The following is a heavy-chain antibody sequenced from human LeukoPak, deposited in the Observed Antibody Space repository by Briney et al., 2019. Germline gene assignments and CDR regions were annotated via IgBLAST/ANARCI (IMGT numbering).Heavy chain of an antibody. CDR3: AREVLAARNFDY. D-gene: IGHD6-6*01. CDR2: ISYDGSNK. V-gene: IGHV3-30*01. J-gene: IGHJ4*02. CDR1: GFTFSSYA. Sequence: HPGGSLRLSCAASGFTFSSYAMHWVRQAPGKGLEGVAVISYDGSNKYYADSVKGRFTISRDNSKNTLYLQMNSLRAEDTAVYYCAREVLAARNFDYWGQGTLVTVSS.